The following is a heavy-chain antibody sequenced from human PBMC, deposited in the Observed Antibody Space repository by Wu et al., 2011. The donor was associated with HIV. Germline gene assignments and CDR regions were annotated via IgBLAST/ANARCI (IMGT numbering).Heavy chain of an antibody. CDR2: INPNSGGT. D-gene: IGHD3-16*01. CDR1: GYTFTGHY. V-gene: IGHV1-2*02. Sequence: QVQLVQSGAEVKKPGASVKVSCKASGYTFTGHYMYWVRQAPGQGLEWMGWINPNSGGTDYAQKFQGRVTMTRDTSISTAYMELSRLRSDDTAVYYCARDGGNXDYNWFDPWGQGTLVTVSS. CDR3: ARDGGNXDYNWFDP. J-gene: IGHJ5*02.